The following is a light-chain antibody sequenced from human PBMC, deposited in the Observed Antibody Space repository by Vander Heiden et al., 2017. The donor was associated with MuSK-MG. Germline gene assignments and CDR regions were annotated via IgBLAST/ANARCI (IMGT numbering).Light chain of an antibody. CDR2: KAS. Sequence: DIQMTQSPSTLSASVGDRVTITCRASQSISSWLAWYQQKPGKAPKLLIYKASSLERGVPSRFSGSGYGTEFTLTISSRQPDDFAAYYCQQNKSYSQRTFGQGTKVEIK. CDR1: QSISSW. J-gene: IGKJ1*01. CDR3: QQNKSYSQRT. V-gene: IGKV1-5*03.